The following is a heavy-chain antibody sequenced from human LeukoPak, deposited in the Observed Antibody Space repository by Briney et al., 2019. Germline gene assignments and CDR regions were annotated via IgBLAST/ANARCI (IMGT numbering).Heavy chain of an antibody. CDR1: GFTFSSYG. J-gene: IGHJ6*03. D-gene: IGHD6-19*01. V-gene: IGHV3-30*02. CDR2: IRYDGSNK. CDR3: ARGRGSGWYWSGHYYMDV. Sequence: PGGSLRLSCAASGFTFSSYGMHWVRQAPGKGLEWVAFIRYDGSNKYYADSVKGRFTISRDNSKNTLYLQMNSLRAEDTAVYYCARGRGSGWYWSGHYYMDVWGKGTTVTISS.